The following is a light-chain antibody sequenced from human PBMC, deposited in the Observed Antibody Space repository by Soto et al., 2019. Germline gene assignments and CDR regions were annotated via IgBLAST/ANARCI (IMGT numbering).Light chain of an antibody. V-gene: IGLV1-40*01. CDR3: HSYDSILTSYV. CDR2: ANS. Sequence: QSVLTQPPSVSGAPGQRVTMSCTGSSSNIGAGYEVHWYQQLPGTAPRLLIYANSNRPSGVPDRFSGSKSGTSASLAITGLQAEDEADYYCHSYDSILTSYVFGNGTKLTVL. J-gene: IGLJ1*01. CDR1: SSNIGAGYE.